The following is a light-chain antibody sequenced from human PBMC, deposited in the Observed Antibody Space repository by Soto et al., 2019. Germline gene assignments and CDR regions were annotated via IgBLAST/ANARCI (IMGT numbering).Light chain of an antibody. CDR3: AAWDDSLTGVV. CDR1: SSNIGSNT. Sequence: QSVLTQPPSASGTPGQGVTISCSGSSSNIGSNTVDWYQHLPGTAPKLLIYANSQRPSGVPDRFSGSKSGTSASLAISGLQSEDEADYYCAAWDDSLTGVVFGGGTKLPS. J-gene: IGLJ3*02. CDR2: ANS. V-gene: IGLV1-44*01.